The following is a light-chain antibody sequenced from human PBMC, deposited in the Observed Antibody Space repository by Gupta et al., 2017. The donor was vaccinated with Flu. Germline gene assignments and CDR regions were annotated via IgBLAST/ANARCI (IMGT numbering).Light chain of an antibody. J-gene: IGLJ2*01. Sequence: QSALTQPPPASGSPGQSVTIPCTGTSSDVGGYNYVSWDQQHPGKAPKLMIYEVSTRPSGVTERFSGSKSGNTASLTVSGLQAEDEADYYCSSYAGSKNLLFGGGTKLTVL. CDR3: SSYAGSKNLL. V-gene: IGLV2-8*01. CDR1: SSDVGGYNY. CDR2: EVS.